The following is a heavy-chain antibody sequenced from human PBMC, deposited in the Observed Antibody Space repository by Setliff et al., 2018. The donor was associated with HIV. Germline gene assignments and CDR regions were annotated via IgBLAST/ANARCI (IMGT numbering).Heavy chain of an antibody. CDR1: GFTVISKS. J-gene: IGHJ4*02. D-gene: IGHD6-13*01. V-gene: IGHV3-66*01. CDR2: IYSGGST. CDR3: ARSKGGSNWPFDY. Sequence: PGGSLRLSCVASGFTVISKSMSWVRQAPGKGLEWVSVIYSGGSTYYADSVKGRFTISRDNSKNTLDLQMSSLEAEDTAVYYCARSKGGSNWPFDYWGQGTLVTVSS.